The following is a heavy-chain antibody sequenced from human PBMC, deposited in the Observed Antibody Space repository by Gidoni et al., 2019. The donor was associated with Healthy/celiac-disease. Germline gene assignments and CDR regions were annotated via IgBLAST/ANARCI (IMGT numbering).Heavy chain of an antibody. D-gene: IGHD3-3*01. V-gene: IGHV3-21*01. Sequence: GKGLEWVSSISSSSSYIYYADSVKGRFTISRDNAKNSLYLQMNSLRAEDTAVYYCARCGLRFLEWLPSYYYGMDVWGQGTTVTVSS. J-gene: IGHJ6*02. CDR3: ARCGLRFLEWLPSYYYGMDV. CDR2: ISSSSSYI.